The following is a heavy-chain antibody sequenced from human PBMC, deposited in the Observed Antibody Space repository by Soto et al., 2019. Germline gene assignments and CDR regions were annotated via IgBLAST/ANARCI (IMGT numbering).Heavy chain of an antibody. Sequence: GGSLRLSCAASGFTFSSYWMHWVRQAPGKGLVWVSRINSDGSSTSYADSVKGRFTISRDNGKNTLYLQMNSLRAEDTAVYYCARVGRGSGWDDAFDIWGQGTMVTVSS. J-gene: IGHJ3*02. D-gene: IGHD6-19*01. CDR3: ARVGRGSGWDDAFDI. CDR1: GFTFSSYW. V-gene: IGHV3-74*01. CDR2: INSDGSST.